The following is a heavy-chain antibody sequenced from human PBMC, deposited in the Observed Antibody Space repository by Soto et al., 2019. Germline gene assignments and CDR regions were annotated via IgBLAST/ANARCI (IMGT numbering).Heavy chain of an antibody. D-gene: IGHD5-18*01. Sequence: QVQLVQSGAEVKKPGSSVKVSCKASGGTFSSFAIVWVRQAPGQGLEWMGGIVPIFGTPNYAQKFLGRVKITADTPTTTAYMELSSLTSEDTAKYCCAVGAGYRYADTWGQGTLVTVSS. V-gene: IGHV1-69*06. CDR3: AVGAGYRYADT. CDR1: GGTFSSFA. J-gene: IGHJ5*02. CDR2: IVPIFGTP.